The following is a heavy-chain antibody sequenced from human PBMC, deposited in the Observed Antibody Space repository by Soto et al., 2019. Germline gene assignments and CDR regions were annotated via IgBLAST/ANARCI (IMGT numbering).Heavy chain of an antibody. J-gene: IGHJ6*02. CDR2: IYPGDSDT. CDR3: ARRSYYDFWSGYAQDGMDV. Sequence: PGESLKISCKGSGYSFTSYWIGWVRQMPGKGLEWMGIIYPGDSDTRYSPSFQGQVTISADKSISTAYLQWSSLKASDTAMYYCARRSYYDFWSGYAQDGMDVWGQGTTVTVSS. V-gene: IGHV5-51*01. D-gene: IGHD3-3*01. CDR1: GYSFTSYW.